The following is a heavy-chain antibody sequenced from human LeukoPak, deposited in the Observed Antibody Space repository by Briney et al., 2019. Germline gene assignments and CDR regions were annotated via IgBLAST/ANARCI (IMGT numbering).Heavy chain of an antibody. V-gene: IGHV3-23*01. CDR2: ICGSGGCT. J-gene: IGHJ4*02. CDR3: AKTTVGYSSGRYPGWPADC. D-gene: IGHD6-19*01. CDR1: GFTFNTYA. Sequence: GGSLRLSCAASGFTFNTYAIYWVRQAPGAGLEWASGICGSGGCTYYADSVKGRFTISRDHSKNTVYLQMNSLTADDTAIYYCAKTTVGYSSGRYPGWPADCWGQGTLVTVSS.